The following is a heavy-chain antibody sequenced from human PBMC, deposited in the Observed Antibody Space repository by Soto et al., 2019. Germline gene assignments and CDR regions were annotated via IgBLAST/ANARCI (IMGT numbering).Heavy chain of an antibody. Sequence: GASVKVSRTASGYTFTSYGNSWLRQAPGQGLEWMGWISAYNGNTNYAQKLQGRVTMTTDTSTSTAYMELRSLRSDDTAVYYCARDGGYGDYAHWGQGTLVTVSS. V-gene: IGHV1-18*01. CDR3: ARDGGYGDYAH. D-gene: IGHD4-17*01. CDR2: ISAYNGNT. CDR1: GYTFTSYG. J-gene: IGHJ4*02.